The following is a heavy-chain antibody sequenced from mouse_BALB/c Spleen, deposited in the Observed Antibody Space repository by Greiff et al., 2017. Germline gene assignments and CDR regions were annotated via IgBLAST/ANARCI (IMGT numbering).Heavy chain of an antibody. V-gene: IGHV3-2*02. J-gene: IGHJ4*01. D-gene: IGHD2-3*01. CDR3: ARSLYDPMDY. CDR2: ISYSGST. Sequence: EVQLVESGPGLVKPSQSLSLTCTVTGYSITSDYAWNWIRQFPGNKLEWMGYISYSGSTSYNPSLKSRISITRDTSKNQFFLQLNSVTTEDTATYYCARSLYDPMDYWGQGTSVTVSS. CDR1: GYSITSDYA.